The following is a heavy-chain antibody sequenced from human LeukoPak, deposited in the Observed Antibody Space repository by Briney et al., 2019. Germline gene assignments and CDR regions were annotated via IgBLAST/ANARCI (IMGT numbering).Heavy chain of an antibody. V-gene: IGHV3-23*01. CDR1: GFTFSSQG. CDR3: AKMQGYFDY. Sequence: QTGGSLRLSCAASGFTFSSQGMSWVRQAPGKGLEWVSAITGSGSITYYSDSVKGPFTISRDNSKNTVYLQLTSLRVEDTAVYYCAKMQGYFDYWGQGTLVTVSS. CDR2: ITGSGSIT. J-gene: IGHJ4*02.